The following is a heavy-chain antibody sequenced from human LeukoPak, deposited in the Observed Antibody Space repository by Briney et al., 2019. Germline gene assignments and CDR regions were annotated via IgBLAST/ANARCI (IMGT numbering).Heavy chain of an antibody. CDR2: IYYSGST. D-gene: IGHD6-19*01. V-gene: IGHV4-39*07. CDR3: ARDRSAGIFRT. CDR1: GGSISSSSYY. J-gene: IGHJ4*02. Sequence: PSETLSLTCTVSGGSISSSSYYWGWIRQPPGKGLEWIGSIYYSGSTYYNPSLKSRVTISVDTSKNQFSLKLSSVTAADTAVYYCARDRSAGIFRTWGQGTLVTVSS.